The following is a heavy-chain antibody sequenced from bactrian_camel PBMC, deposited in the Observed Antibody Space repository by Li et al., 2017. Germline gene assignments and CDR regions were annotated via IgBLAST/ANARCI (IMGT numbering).Heavy chain of an antibody. J-gene: IGHJ4*01. CDR2: IFLSPYGRRT. V-gene: IGHV3S53*01. CDR1: GNTYSTTC. CDR3: AAEDASMTVWRVSWATCEHNY. D-gene: IGHD1*01. Sequence: VQLVESGGGSEQPGGSLRLSCVATGNTYSTTCMAWFRQTPGREREGVAAIFLSPYGRRTNYADSFKGRFTISRDNANNILYLEMSNLKPEDTAMYYCAAEDASMTVWRVSWATCEHNYWGQGTQVTVS.